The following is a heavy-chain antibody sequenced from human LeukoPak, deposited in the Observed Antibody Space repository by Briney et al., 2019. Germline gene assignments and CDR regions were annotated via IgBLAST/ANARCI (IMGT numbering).Heavy chain of an antibody. D-gene: IGHD2-2*02. CDR1: GFTFSSYS. CDR2: ISSSSSYI. V-gene: IGHV3-21*04. J-gene: IGHJ3*02. CDR3: ASCGTLYGAFDI. Sequence: PGGSLRLSCAASGFTFSSYSMNWVRQAPGKGLEWVSSISSSSSYIYYADSVKGRFTISRDNAKNSLYLQMNSLRAEDTAVYYCASCGTLYGAFDIWGQGTMVTVSS.